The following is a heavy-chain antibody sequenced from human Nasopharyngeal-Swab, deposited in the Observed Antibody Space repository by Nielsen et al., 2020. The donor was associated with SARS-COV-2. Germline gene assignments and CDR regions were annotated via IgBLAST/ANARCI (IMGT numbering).Heavy chain of an antibody. CDR3: ARDEGVYSSSSRGAFDI. CDR1: GDSFTSYW. J-gene: IGHJ3*02. CDR2: IYPGDSDT. Sequence: GGSLQISWQGSGDSFTSYWIGWVRQMPGKGLEWMGIIYPGDSDTRYSPSFQGQVTISADKSISTAYLQWSSLKASDTAMYYCARDEGVYSSSSRGAFDIWGQGTMVTVSS. V-gene: IGHV5-51*03. D-gene: IGHD6-6*01.